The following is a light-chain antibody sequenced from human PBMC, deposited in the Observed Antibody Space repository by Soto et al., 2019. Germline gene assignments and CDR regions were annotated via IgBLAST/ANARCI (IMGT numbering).Light chain of an antibody. CDR2: GAS. V-gene: IGKV3-20*01. J-gene: IGKJ2*01. Sequence: EIVLTQSPGTLSLSPGERAALSCRASQSISSRYLAWYQQKPGQAPRLLIFGASSRAAGIPDRFSGSGSGTDFTLTISRLEPEDVAVYSCQHYDNSLYAFGQGTKLEIK. CDR3: QHYDNSLYA. CDR1: QSISSRY.